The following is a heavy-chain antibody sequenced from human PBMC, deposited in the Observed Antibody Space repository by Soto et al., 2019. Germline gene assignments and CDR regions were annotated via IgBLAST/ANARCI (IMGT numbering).Heavy chain of an antibody. CDR3: ARVEVPESSSWHPCDP. V-gene: IGHV4-39*07. J-gene: IGHJ5*02. D-gene: IGHD6-13*01. Sequence: PSETLSLTCTVSGGSISSSSYYWVLIRQPPGKGLEWIGSIYYSGSTYYNPSLKSRVTMSVDKSKNQFSLKLTSVTAADTAVYYCARVEVPESSSWHPCDPWGQGTLVTVSS. CDR2: IYYSGST. CDR1: GGSISSSSYY.